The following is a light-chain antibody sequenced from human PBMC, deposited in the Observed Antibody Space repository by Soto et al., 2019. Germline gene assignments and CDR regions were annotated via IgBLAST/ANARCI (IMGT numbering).Light chain of an antibody. V-gene: IGKV1-5*03. CDR2: KAS. J-gene: IGKJ4*01. CDR3: QQYNSYSLT. Sequence: DIQMTQSPSTLSASVGDRVTITCRASQSISSWLAWYQQKPGNAPKLLIYKASSLESGVPSRFSGSGAGTEFTLTISSLQPDDFATYYCQQYNSYSLTFGGGTKVEIK. CDR1: QSISSW.